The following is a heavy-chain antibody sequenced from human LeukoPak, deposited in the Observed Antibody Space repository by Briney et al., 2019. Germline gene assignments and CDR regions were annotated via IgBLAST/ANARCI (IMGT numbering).Heavy chain of an antibody. Sequence: GGSLRLSCAASGFTFDDYTMHWVRQAPGKGLEWVSLISWDGVSTYYADSVKGRFTISRDNSKNSLYLQMSSLRTEDTALYYCAKSSGLLYFDSWGQGTLVTVSS. CDR3: AKSSGLLYFDS. V-gene: IGHV3-43*01. D-gene: IGHD3-22*01. J-gene: IGHJ4*02. CDR2: ISWDGVST. CDR1: GFTFDDYT.